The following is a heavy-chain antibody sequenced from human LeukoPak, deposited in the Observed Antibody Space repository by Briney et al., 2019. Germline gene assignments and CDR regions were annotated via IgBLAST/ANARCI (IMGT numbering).Heavy chain of an antibody. V-gene: IGHV4-38-2*02. Sequence: PSETLSLTCTVSGYSISSTYYWGWIRQPPGKGLEWIGSIYHSGSAYYNPSLESRVTISVDTSKNQFSLKLTSVTAADTAVYYCASVPEPYYFDYRGQGTLVTVS. CDR1: GYSISSTYY. CDR3: ASVPEPYYFDY. CDR2: IYHSGSA. J-gene: IGHJ4*02. D-gene: IGHD1-14*01.